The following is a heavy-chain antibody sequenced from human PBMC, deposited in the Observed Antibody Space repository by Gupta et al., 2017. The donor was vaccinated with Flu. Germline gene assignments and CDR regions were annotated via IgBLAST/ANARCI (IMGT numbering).Heavy chain of an antibody. D-gene: IGHD2-2*01. Sequence: RQPPGKGLEWIGSIFYSGTTYYNPSLVSRVTISVDTSRDQFSLKLSSVTAADTAVYYCARSLGYCGATTCHMSWFDSWGQGTLVTVSS. J-gene: IGHJ5*01. CDR2: IFYSGTT. CDR3: ARSLGYCGATTCHMSWFDS. V-gene: IGHV4-39*01.